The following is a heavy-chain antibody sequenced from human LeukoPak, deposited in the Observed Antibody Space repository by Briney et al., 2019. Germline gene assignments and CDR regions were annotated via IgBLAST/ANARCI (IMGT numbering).Heavy chain of an antibody. CDR2: MNPNSGNT. D-gene: IGHD6-19*01. CDR1: GFTFTGYY. Sequence: ASVKVSCKTSGFTFTGYYIHWVRQATGQGLEWMGWMNPNSGNTGYAQKFQGRVTMTRNTSISTAYMELSSLRSEDTAVYYCARAPIAVAGHGDYWGQGTLVTVSS. CDR3: ARAPIAVAGHGDY. J-gene: IGHJ4*02. V-gene: IGHV1-8*02.